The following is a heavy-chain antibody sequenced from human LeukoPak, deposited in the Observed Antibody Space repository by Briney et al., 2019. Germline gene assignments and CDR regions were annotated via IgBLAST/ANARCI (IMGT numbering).Heavy chain of an antibody. CDR1: GGSISSYY. J-gene: IGHJ6*03. Sequence: PSETLSLTCTVSGGSISSYYWSWIRQPPGKGLGWIGYIYYSGSTNYNPSLKSRVTISVDTSKNQFSLKLSSVTAADTAVYYCARHLYSSSGYYYYYYMDVWGKGTTVTVSS. V-gene: IGHV4-59*08. CDR3: ARHLYSSSGYYYYYYMDV. D-gene: IGHD6-6*01. CDR2: IYYSGST.